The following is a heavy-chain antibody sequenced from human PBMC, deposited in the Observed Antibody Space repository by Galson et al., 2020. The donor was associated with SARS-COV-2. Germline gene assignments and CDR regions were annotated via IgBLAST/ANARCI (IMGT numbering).Heavy chain of an antibody. CDR1: GFTFSSYS. V-gene: IGHV3-48*02. D-gene: IGHD6-19*01. CDR3: ARVGSSGWYGADDAFDI. Sequence: GESLKISCAASGFTFSSYSMNWVRQAPGKGLEWVSYISSSSSTIYYADSVKGRFTISRDNAKNSLYLQMNSLRDEDTAVYYCARVGSSGWYGADDAFDIWGQGTMVTVSS. CDR2: ISSSSSTI. J-gene: IGHJ3*02.